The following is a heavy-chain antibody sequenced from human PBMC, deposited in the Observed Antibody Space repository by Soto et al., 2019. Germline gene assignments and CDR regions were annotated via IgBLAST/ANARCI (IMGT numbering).Heavy chain of an antibody. CDR3: ARDREMVYGDGAPFLVPMGV. J-gene: IGHJ6*02. Sequence: SVKVSCKASGGTFSSYAISWVREAPGQGLEWMGGIIPIFGTANYAQKFQGRVTITPNESTSTAYMELSSLRSEDTAVYYCARDREMVYGDGAPFLVPMGVWGQGTTFTVSS. CDR2: IIPIFGTA. D-gene: IGHD2-8*01. V-gene: IGHV1-69*13. CDR1: GGTFSSYA.